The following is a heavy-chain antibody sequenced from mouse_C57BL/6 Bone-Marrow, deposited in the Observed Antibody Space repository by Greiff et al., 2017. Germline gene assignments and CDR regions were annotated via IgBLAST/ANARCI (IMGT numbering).Heavy chain of an antibody. J-gene: IGHJ2*01. Sequence: EVKLQESGPGLAKPSPTLSLTCSVTGYSITSDYWNWIRKFPGNKLEYIGYISYSGSTYNNPSLKSLISITRNTSKKQYYLLLNSVTTEDTATYYGASSPYNSNYDFDYWGQGTTLTVSS. D-gene: IGHD2-5*01. CDR3: ASSPYNSNYDFDY. V-gene: IGHV3-8*01. CDR2: ISYSGST. CDR1: GYSITSDY.